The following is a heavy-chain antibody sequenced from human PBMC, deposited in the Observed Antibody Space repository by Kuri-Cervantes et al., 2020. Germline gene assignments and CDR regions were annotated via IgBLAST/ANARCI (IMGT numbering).Heavy chain of an antibody. J-gene: IGHJ4*02. CDR1: GYTFTANA. D-gene: IGHD3-16*01. V-gene: IGHV1-69*13. CDR2: IIPIFGTA. Sequence: SVKVSCKASGYTFTANAMNWVRLAPGQGLEWMGGIIPIFGTANYARKFQGRVTITADESTSTAYMELSSLRSEDTAVYYCARYAATLSPLGDYYYFDYWGQGTLVTVSS. CDR3: ARYAATLSPLGDYYYFDY.